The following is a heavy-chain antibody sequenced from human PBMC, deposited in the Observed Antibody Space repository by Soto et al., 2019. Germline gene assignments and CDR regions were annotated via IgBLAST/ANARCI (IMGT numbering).Heavy chain of an antibody. CDR2: IYYSGST. CDR1: DGSISSGGYY. V-gene: IGHV4-31*03. CDR3: ALTTGPNYYYYGMDV. Sequence: QVQLQESGPGLVQPSQTLSLTCTVSDGSISSGGYYWSWIRQHPGKGLEWIGYIYYSGSTYYNPSLKSRVTISVDTSKNQFSLKLSSVTAADTAVHYCALTTGPNYYYYGMDVWGQGTTVTVSS. D-gene: IGHD4-17*01. J-gene: IGHJ6*02.